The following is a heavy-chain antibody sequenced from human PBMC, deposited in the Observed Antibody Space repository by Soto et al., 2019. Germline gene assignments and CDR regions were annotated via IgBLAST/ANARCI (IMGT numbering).Heavy chain of an antibody. CDR1: GGNFSDYY. V-gene: IGHV4-34*01. CDR2: INHSGST. J-gene: IGHJ6*03. Sequence: SQTQSLTYAVYGGNFSDYYWSWIRQPPGKGLEWIGEINHSGSTNYNPSLKSRVTISVDTSKNQFSLKLSSVTAADTAVYYCARAPLFFYGSGSYHSPSDYYYYYYMDVWGKGTTVTVS. D-gene: IGHD3-10*01. CDR3: ARAPLFFYGSGSYHSPSDYYYYYYMDV.